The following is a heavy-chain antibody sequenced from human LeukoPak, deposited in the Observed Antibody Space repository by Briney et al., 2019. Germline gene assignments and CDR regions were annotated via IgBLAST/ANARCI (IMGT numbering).Heavy chain of an antibody. Sequence: GGSLRLSCAASGFTFSSYAMHWVRQAPGKGLEWVAVISYDGSNKYYADSVKGRFTIFRDNSKNTLYLQMNSLRAEDTAVYYCARGTAAAANMIDYWGQGTLVTVSS. J-gene: IGHJ4*02. CDR1: GFTFSSYA. D-gene: IGHD6-13*01. V-gene: IGHV3-30-3*01. CDR3: ARGTAAAANMIDY. CDR2: ISYDGSNK.